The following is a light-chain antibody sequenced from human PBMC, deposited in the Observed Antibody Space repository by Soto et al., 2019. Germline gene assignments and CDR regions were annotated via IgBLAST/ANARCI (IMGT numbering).Light chain of an antibody. CDR3: QQYGSSSWT. CDR1: QSISSSY. CDR2: GAS. Sequence: IVLTQSPGTRSLSPGKRATLSCRASQSISSSYLAWYQQRPGQAPRLLIYGASSRATGIPDRFSGSGSGTEFSLTISRLEPEDFAVYYCQQYGSSSWTFGQGTKVDIK. V-gene: IGKV3-20*01. J-gene: IGKJ1*01.